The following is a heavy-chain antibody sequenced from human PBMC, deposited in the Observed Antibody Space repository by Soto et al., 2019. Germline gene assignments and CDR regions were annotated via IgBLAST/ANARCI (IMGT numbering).Heavy chain of an antibody. CDR2: IYYSGST. J-gene: IGHJ6*03. V-gene: IGHV4-31*03. CDR3: AGDTYYYGSGSYSDYYYYYMDV. CDR1: GGSISSGGYY. D-gene: IGHD3-10*01. Sequence: SETLSLTCTASGGSISSGGYYWSWIRQHPGKGLEWIGYIYYSGSTYYNPSLKSRVTISVDTSKNQFSLKLSSVTAADTAVYYCAGDTYYYGSGSYSDYYYYYMDVWGKGTTVTVSS.